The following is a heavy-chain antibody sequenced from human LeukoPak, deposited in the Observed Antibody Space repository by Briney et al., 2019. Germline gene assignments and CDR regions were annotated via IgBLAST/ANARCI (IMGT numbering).Heavy chain of an antibody. D-gene: IGHD2-2*01. J-gene: IGHJ4*02. CDR3: AKAFPPGYCSSTSCRSFYFDY. CDR2: ISYDGSNK. Sequence: GRSLRLSCAASGFTFSSYGMHWVRQAPGKGLEWGAVISYDGSNKYYADSVKGRFTISRDNSKNTLYLQMNSLRAEDTAVYYCAKAFPPGYCSSTSCRSFYFDYWGQGTLVTVSS. CDR1: GFTFSSYG. V-gene: IGHV3-30*18.